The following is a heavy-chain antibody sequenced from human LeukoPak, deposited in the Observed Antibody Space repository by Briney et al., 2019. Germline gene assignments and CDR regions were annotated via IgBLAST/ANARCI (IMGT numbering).Heavy chain of an antibody. CDR2: VSSSSSSYI. CDR3: ARVGSNLSNDH. V-gene: IGHV3-21*01. D-gene: IGHD6-13*01. J-gene: IGHJ4*02. CDR1: GFTCSSYT. Sequence: GGSLRLSCAASGFTCSSYTMNWVRQAPGKGLEWVSPVSSSSSSYIYYADSVRGRFTISRDNAKNSLYLQMNSLSAEDTAVYYCARVGSNLSNDHWGQGTLVTVSS.